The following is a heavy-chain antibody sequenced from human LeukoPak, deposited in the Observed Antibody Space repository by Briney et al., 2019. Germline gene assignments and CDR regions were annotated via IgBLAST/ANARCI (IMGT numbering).Heavy chain of an antibody. D-gene: IGHD5-18*01. CDR3: ASGGGDTAMVTAFDI. Sequence: ASVKVSCKASGYTFTIYYMHWVRQAPGQGLEWMGIINPSGGSTSYAQKFQGRVTMTRDTSTSTVYMELSSLRSEDTAVYYCASGGGDTAMVTAFDIWGQGTMVTVSS. V-gene: IGHV1-46*01. J-gene: IGHJ3*02. CDR2: INPSGGST. CDR1: GYTFTIYY.